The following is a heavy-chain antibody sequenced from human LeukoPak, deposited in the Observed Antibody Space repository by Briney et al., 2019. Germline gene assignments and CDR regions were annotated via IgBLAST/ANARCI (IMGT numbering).Heavy chain of an antibody. V-gene: IGHV3-7*01. J-gene: IGHJ5*02. Sequence: GGSLRLSCAASGSPFRDSGMHWVPQAPGKGLEWVASIKQDGLEIFYVDSVKGRFPIPRDNAKNPLYLQMNSLRVEDPADYYFAKGKGESAYQSCVPWGQGTLVTVSS. CDR2: IKQDGLEI. CDR1: GSPFRDSG. D-gene: IGHD2-2*01. CDR3: AKGKGESAYQSCVP.